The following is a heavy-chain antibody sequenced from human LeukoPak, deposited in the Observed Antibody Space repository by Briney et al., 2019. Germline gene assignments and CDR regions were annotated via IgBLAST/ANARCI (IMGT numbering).Heavy chain of an antibody. CDR3: AKRRITMVRGILDEFDY. D-gene: IGHD3-10*01. CDR2: ISGSGGST. V-gene: IGHV3-23*01. CDR1: GFSFSSNA. J-gene: IGHJ4*02. Sequence: GGSLRLSCAASGFSFSSNAMSWVRQAPGKGLEWVSAISGSGGSTYYADSVKGRFTISRDNSKNTLYLQMNSLRAEDTAVYYCAKRRITMVRGILDEFDYWGQGTLVTVSS.